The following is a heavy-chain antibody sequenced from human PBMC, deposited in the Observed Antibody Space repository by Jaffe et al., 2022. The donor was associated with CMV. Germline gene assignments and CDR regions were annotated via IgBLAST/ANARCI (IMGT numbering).Heavy chain of an antibody. V-gene: IGHV4-34*01. J-gene: IGHJ4*02. CDR2: INHSGST. Sequence: QVQLQQWGAGLLKPSETLSLTCAVYGGSFSGYYWSWIRQPPGKGLEWIGEINHSGSTNYNPSLKSRVTISVDTSKNQFSLKLSSVTAADTAVYYCALEAYSYGLSYWGQGTLVTVSS. CDR3: ALEAYSYGLSY. CDR1: GGSFSGYY. D-gene: IGHD5-18*01.